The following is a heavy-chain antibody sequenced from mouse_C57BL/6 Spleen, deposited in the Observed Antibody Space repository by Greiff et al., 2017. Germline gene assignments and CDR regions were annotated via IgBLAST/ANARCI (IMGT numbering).Heavy chain of an antibody. CDR3: ARRDYYYGSSLDY. D-gene: IGHD1-1*01. J-gene: IGHJ2*01. Sequence: VQLQQSGAELARPGASVKLSCKASGYTFTSYGISWVKQRTGQGLEWIGETYPRSGNTYYNEKFKGKATLTADKSSSTAYMELRSLTSEDSAVYFCARRDYYYGSSLDYWGQGTTRAVSS. CDR1: GYTFTSYG. V-gene: IGHV1-81*01. CDR2: TYPRSGNT.